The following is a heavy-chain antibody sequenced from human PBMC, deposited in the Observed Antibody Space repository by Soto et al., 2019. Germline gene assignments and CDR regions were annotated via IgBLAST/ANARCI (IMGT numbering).Heavy chain of an antibody. CDR2: ISSSSSYI. CDR3: ARGEKDMVRGVPRNY. V-gene: IGHV3-21*01. Sequence: EVQLVESGGGLVKPGGSLRLSCAASGFTFSSYSMKWVRQAPGKGLEWVSSISSSSSYIYYADSVKGRFTISRDNAKNSLYLQMNSLRAEDTAVYYCARGEKDMVRGVPRNYWGQGTLVTVSS. CDR1: GFTFSSYS. J-gene: IGHJ4*02. D-gene: IGHD3-10*01.